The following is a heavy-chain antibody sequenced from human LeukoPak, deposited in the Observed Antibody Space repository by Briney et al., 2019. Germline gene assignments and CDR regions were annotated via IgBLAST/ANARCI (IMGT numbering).Heavy chain of an antibody. Sequence: SVKVSCKASGGTFSSYAISWVRQAPGQGLEWMGGIIPIFGTANYAQKFQARVTITADESTSTAYMELSSLRSEDTAVYYCASGPEYYYDSYWGQGTLVTVSS. D-gene: IGHD3-22*01. V-gene: IGHV1-69*13. CDR1: GGTFSSYA. CDR3: ASGPEYYYDSY. CDR2: IIPIFGTA. J-gene: IGHJ4*02.